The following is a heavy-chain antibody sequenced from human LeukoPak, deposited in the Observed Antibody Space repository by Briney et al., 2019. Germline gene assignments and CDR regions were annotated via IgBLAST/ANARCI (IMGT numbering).Heavy chain of an antibody. CDR1: GFSFSNYG. J-gene: IGHJ3*02. CDR2: IRYDGSNQ. Sequence: GGSLRLSSAASGFSFSNYGIHWVRQAPGKGLEWVAFIRYDGSNQYYADSVKGRLTISRDNSKNTVYVQMNSLRPEDTAVYYCAGRRRDGYKHEAFDIWGQGTTIIVSS. CDR3: AGRRRDGYKHEAFDI. D-gene: IGHD5-24*01. V-gene: IGHV3-30*02.